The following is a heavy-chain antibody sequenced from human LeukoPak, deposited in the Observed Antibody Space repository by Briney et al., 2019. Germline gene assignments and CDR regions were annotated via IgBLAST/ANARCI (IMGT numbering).Heavy chain of an antibody. D-gene: IGHD6-13*01. CDR1: GFTCSSYS. CDR2: IYFDGSKK. Sequence: GGSLRLSCAASGFTCSSYSMNWVRQAPGKGLEWVALIYFDGSKKYYADSVKGRFTISRDNSNNTLYLEMNRLRVEDTAIYYCAKTTIAAVGAHFDHWGQGDLVTVSS. CDR3: AKTTIAAVGAHFDH. V-gene: IGHV3-33*03. J-gene: IGHJ4*02.